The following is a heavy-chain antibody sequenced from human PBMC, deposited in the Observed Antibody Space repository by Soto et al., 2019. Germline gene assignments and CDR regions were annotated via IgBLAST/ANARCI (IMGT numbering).Heavy chain of an antibody. CDR2: IYYSGST. V-gene: IGHV4-39*01. J-gene: IGHJ5*02. CDR3: ARHRFLYDFWSAHNWFDP. CDR1: GGSISSSSYY. Sequence: QLQLQESGPGLVKPSETLSLTCTVSGGSISSSSYYWGWIRQPPGKGLEWIGSIYYSGSTYYNPSLKSRVTISVDTSKNPFSLKLSSVTAADTAVYYCARHRFLYDFWSAHNWFDPWGQGTLVTVSS. D-gene: IGHD3-3*01.